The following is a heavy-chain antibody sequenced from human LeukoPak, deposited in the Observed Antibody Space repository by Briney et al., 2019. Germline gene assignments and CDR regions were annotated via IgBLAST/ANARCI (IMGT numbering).Heavy chain of an antibody. Sequence: GGSLRLSCAASGFTFSSYAMSWVRQAPGKGLEWVSAISGSGGSTYYADSVKGRFTISRDNSKNTLYLQMNSLRAEDTAVYYCAKDDIAVAGTLYSLDYWGQGTLVTVSS. CDR2: ISGSGGST. D-gene: IGHD6-19*01. V-gene: IGHV3-23*01. CDR3: AKDDIAVAGTLYSLDY. J-gene: IGHJ4*02. CDR1: GFTFSSYA.